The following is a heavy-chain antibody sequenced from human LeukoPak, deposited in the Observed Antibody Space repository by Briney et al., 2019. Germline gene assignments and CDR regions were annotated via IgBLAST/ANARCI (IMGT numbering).Heavy chain of an antibody. CDR1: RFTFSSYS. Sequence: GGSLRLSCVASRFTFSSYSMTWVRRAPGTGLEWVSSISFGGGHIFYTDSVKGRFTIFRDDSKNSLYLEMNSLKAEDTAVYFCARIVLTPPYGMDVWGQGTTVTVSS. V-gene: IGHV3-21*01. CDR2: ISFGGGHI. J-gene: IGHJ6*02. D-gene: IGHD2/OR15-2a*01. CDR3: ARIVLTPPYGMDV.